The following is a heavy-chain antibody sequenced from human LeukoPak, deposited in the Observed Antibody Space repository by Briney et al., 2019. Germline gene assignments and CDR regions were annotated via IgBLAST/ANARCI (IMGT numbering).Heavy chain of an antibody. V-gene: IGHV3-30*18. CDR3: AKDRGASYQGIDY. CDR1: GFTFSSHG. D-gene: IGHD1-26*01. CDR2: MSYDGSIK. Sequence: GGSLRLSCAASGFTFSSHGMHWVRQAPGKGLEWVALMSYDGSIKSHADSVRGRFTISRDNSKNTLYLQMNSLGGEDTAVYYCAKDRGASYQGIDYWGQGTLVTVSS. J-gene: IGHJ4*02.